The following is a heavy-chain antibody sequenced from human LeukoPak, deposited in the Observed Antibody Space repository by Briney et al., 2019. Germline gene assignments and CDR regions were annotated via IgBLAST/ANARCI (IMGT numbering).Heavy chain of an antibody. V-gene: IGHV4-30-4*01. CDR3: ARVYGDGNWFDP. J-gene: IGHJ5*02. Sequence: KSSETLSLTCTVSGGSISSGDYYWSWIRQPPGKGLEWIGYIYYSGSTYYNPSLKSRVTISVDTSKNQFSLKLSSVTAADTAVYYCARVYGDGNWFDPWGQGTLVTVSS. CDR2: IYYSGST. CDR1: GGSISSGDYY. D-gene: IGHD4-17*01.